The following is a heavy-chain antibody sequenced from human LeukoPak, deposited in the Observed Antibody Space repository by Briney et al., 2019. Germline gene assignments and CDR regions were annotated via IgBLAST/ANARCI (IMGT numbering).Heavy chain of an antibody. J-gene: IGHJ4*02. V-gene: IGHV6-1*01. CDR2: TYYGSKWSN. Sequence: SHTLPLTCVISGDSVPSNGVAWNWVRQSPSRGLEWLGRTYYGSKWSNDYALSVKSRITINPDTSKNQFSLQLNSVTPEDTAVYYCTRGRNSAFDYWGQGTLVTLSS. D-gene: IGHD1-14*01. CDR3: TRGRNSAFDY. CDR1: GDSVPSNGVA.